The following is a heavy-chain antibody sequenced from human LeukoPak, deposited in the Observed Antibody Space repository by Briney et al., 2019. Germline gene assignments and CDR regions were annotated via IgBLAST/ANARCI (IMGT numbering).Heavy chain of an antibody. D-gene: IGHD1-20*01. CDR1: GFTFSGYP. J-gene: IGHJ3*02. CDR3: ARGGYNWNDAPDAFDI. Sequence: GKSLRLSCAASGFTFSGYPIHWVRQAPGKGLEWVAVISYDGSNKYYADSVKGRFTISRDNSKNTLYLQMNSLRAEDTAVYYCARGGYNWNDAPDAFDIWGQGTMVTVSS. V-gene: IGHV3-30-3*01. CDR2: ISYDGSNK.